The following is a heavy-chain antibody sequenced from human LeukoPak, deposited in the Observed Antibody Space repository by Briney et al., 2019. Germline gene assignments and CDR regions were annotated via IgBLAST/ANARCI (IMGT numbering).Heavy chain of an antibody. J-gene: IGHJ3*02. Sequence: GGSLRLSCAASGFTFSSYAMSWVRQAPGKGLEWVSAISGSGGSTYYADSVKGRFTISRDNSKNTLCLQMNSLRAEDTAVYYCARKTRLGYCSGGSCYSGTAGAFDIWGQGTMVTVSS. CDR1: GFTFSSYA. D-gene: IGHD2-15*01. V-gene: IGHV3-23*01. CDR2: ISGSGGST. CDR3: ARKTRLGYCSGGSCYSGTAGAFDI.